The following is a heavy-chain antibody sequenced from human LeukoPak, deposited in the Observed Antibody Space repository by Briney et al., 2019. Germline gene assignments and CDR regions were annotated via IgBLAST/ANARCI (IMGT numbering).Heavy chain of an antibody. V-gene: IGHV4-34*01. J-gene: IGHJ3*02. CDR1: GGSFSGYY. Sequence: SETLSLTCAVYGGSFSGYYWTWIRQPPGKGLELIGEISHSGSTNYNPSLKSRVTISVDTSKNQFSLKLSSVTAADTAVYYCARHRRYSYGPMIAFDIWGQGTMVTVSS. CDR3: ARHRRYSYGPMIAFDI. D-gene: IGHD5-18*01. CDR2: ISHSGST.